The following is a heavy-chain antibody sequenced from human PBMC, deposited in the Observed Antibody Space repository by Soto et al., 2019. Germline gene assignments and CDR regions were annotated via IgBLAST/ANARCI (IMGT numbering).Heavy chain of an antibody. D-gene: IGHD3-9*01. CDR3: ARGAPLLRYFDWFPRNWFDP. V-gene: IGHV4-59*01. Sequence: PSETLSLTCTVSGGSISSYYWSWIRQPPGKGLEWIGYIYYSGSTNYNPSLKSRVTISVDTSKNQFSLKLSSVTAADTAVYYCARGAPLLRYFDWFPRNWFDPWGQGTLVTV. CDR1: GGSISSYY. J-gene: IGHJ5*02. CDR2: IYYSGST.